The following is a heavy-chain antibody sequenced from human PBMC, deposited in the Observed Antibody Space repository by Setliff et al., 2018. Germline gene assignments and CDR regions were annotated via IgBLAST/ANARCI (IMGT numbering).Heavy chain of an antibody. Sequence: SCAASGYTSSSYAMTWVRQAPGKGLEWVSIISASGDTTYYADSVKGRFTISRDNSKNTLYLQMNSLRAEDTAVYYCAKHGAYNDFLTGYNFYYDMDVWGQGTTVTVSS. CDR2: ISASGDTT. CDR1: GYTSSSYA. J-gene: IGHJ6*02. CDR3: AKHGAYNDFLTGYNFYYDMDV. V-gene: IGHV3-23*01. D-gene: IGHD3-9*01.